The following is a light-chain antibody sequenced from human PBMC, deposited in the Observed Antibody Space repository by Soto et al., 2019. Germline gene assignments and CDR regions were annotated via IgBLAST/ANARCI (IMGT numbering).Light chain of an antibody. V-gene: IGKV1-39*01. CDR3: QQSYSTPFT. CDR2: AAS. Sequence: DMQMTQSPSSLSASVGDRVTITCRSSQSISSYLNWYQQKPGKAPKLLIYAASSLQSGVPSRFSGSGSGADFTLTISSLQPEDFATYYCQQSYSTPFTFGPGTMVDIK. J-gene: IGKJ3*01. CDR1: QSISSY.